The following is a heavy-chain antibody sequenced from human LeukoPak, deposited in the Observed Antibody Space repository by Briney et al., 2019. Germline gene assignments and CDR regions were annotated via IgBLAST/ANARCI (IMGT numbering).Heavy chain of an antibody. V-gene: IGHV1-69*13. CDR2: IIPIFGTA. D-gene: IGHD3-22*01. CDR3: ARDRPGTRSGYYSA. CDR1: GGTFSSYA. J-gene: IGHJ5*02. Sequence: GASVKVSCTASGGTFSSYAISWVRQAPGQGLEWMGGIIPIFGTANYAQKFQGRVTITADESTSTAYMELSSLRSEDTAVYYCARDRPGTRSGYYSAWGQGTLVTVSS.